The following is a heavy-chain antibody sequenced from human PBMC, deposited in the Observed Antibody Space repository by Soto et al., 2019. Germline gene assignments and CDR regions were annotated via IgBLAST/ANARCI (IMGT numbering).Heavy chain of an antibody. CDR3: ARDPTAKRHGMDV. CDR1: VFTVSSNY. Sequence: PVGSLRLSCASSVFTVSSNYMSWVRQAPGKWLEWVSVIYSGGSTYYADSVRGRFTISRDNSKNTLYLQMKSLRAEDTAVYYCARDPTAKRHGMDVWGQGTTVNVSS. J-gene: IGHJ6*01. V-gene: IGHV3-53*01. D-gene: IGHD1-26*01. CDR2: IYSGGST.